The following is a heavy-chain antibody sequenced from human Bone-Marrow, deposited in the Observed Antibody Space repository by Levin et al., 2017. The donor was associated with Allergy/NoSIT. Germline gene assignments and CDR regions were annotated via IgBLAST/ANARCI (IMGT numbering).Heavy chain of an antibody. J-gene: IGHJ5*02. CDR1: GSSISSGYY. CDR2: IYHSGST. D-gene: IGHD6-13*01. Sequence: SETLSLTCAVSGSSISSGYYWGWIRQPPGKGLEWIGSIYHSGSTYYNPSLKSRVTISVDTSKNQFSLKLSSVTAADTAVYYCASEGQPGIAAAGGVEIADGFDPWGQGTLVTVSS. CDR3: ASEGQPGIAAAGGVEIADGFDP. V-gene: IGHV4-38-2*01.